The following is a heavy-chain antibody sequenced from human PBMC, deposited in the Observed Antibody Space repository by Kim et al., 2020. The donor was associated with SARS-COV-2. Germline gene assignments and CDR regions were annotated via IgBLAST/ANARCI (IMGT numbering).Heavy chain of an antibody. D-gene: IGHD3-10*01. Sequence: DGSEAYYADSVKRRFNISRDNAKNSLYLQMNSLRVEDTAVYYCRRDPGPYWGQGPLVSVPS. CDR3: RRDPGPY. CDR2: DGSEA. J-gene: IGHJ4*02. V-gene: IGHV3-7*01.